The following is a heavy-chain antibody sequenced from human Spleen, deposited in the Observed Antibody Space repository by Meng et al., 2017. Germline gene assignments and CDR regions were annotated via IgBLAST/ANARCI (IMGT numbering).Heavy chain of an antibody. D-gene: IGHD4-17*01. V-gene: IGHV1-69*06. Sequence: QVNLVQSGAEVKQPGSSVKVSCEASGGTLSNFAIIWVRQAPGQGLEWMGGIIPIFATTNYAQKFQGRVTITADRSTATAYMDLSSLRSEDTAIYYCARGPSIYGDYNWFDSWGQGTLVTVSS. CDR2: IIPIFATT. J-gene: IGHJ5*01. CDR1: GGTLSNFA. CDR3: ARGPSIYGDYNWFDS.